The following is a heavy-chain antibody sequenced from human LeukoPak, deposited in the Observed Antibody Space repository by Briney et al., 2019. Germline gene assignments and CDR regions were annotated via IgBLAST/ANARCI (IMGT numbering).Heavy chain of an antibody. CDR2: MNPNSGNT. Sequence: GAPVKVSFKASGYTFTSYDINWVRQATRQGLEWMGWMNPNSGNTGYSQKFQGRVTMTRNTSISTAYMELSSLRSEDTAVYYCAVGGATGTTGDYFDYWGQGTLVTVSS. CDR1: GYTFTSYD. V-gene: IGHV1-8*01. CDR3: AVGGATGTTGDYFDY. D-gene: IGHD1-1*01. J-gene: IGHJ4*02.